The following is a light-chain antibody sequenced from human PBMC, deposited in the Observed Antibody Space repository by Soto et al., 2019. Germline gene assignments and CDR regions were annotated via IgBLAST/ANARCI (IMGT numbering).Light chain of an antibody. CDR3: FSYAGSTTYV. V-gene: IGLV2-23*01. J-gene: IGLJ1*01. CDR1: SSDVGSYNL. Sequence: QSALTQPASVSGSPGQSITISCTGTSSDVGSYNLVSWYQQHPGKAPKLMIYEDTKRPSGVSNRFSGSKSGNTASLTISGLQAEDEADYYCFSYAGSTTYVFGTGTELTVL. CDR2: EDT.